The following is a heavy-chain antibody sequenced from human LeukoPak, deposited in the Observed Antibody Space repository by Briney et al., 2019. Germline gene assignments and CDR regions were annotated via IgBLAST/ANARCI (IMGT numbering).Heavy chain of an antibody. Sequence: PGGSLRLSCAASGFTFSSYGMHWVRQAPGKGLEWVAFIRYDGSNKYYADSVKGRFTISRDNSKNTLYLQMNSLRAEDTAVYYCAKDYDILTGYYNYYFDYWGQGTLVTVSS. CDR3: AKDYDILTGYYNYYFDY. CDR1: GFTFSSYG. V-gene: IGHV3-30*02. CDR2: IRYDGSNK. J-gene: IGHJ4*02. D-gene: IGHD3-9*01.